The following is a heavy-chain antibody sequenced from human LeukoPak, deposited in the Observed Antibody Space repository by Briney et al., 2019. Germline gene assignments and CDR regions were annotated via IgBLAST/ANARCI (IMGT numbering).Heavy chain of an antibody. D-gene: IGHD1-26*01. V-gene: IGHV4-59*01. Sequence: SETLSLTCTVSGGSISDYFWSWIRQPPGKGLEWIGYIYYSGSTNYNPSLKSRVTISVDTSKNQFSLKLSSVTAADTAVYYCARNSGLFDYWGQGTLVTVSS. J-gene: IGHJ4*02. CDR3: ARNSGLFDY. CDR2: IYYSGST. CDR1: GGSISDYF.